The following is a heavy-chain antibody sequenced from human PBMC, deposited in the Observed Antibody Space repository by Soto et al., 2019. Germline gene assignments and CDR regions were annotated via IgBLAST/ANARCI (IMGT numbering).Heavy chain of an antibody. Sequence: PSETLSLTCTLSGASITYGGYSWSWIRQPPGKDLEWLGYISHLESTFYNPSFQSRLTLSIDRSKNQFSLKLASMTAAGTAVYYFASGGGYDPFDYWGQGTLVTVSS. CDR1: GASITYGGYS. V-gene: IGHV4-30-2*01. CDR3: ASGGGYDPFDY. J-gene: IGHJ4*02. CDR2: ISHLEST. D-gene: IGHD5-12*01.